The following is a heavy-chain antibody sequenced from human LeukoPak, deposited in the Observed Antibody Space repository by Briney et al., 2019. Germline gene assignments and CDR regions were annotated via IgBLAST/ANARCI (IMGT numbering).Heavy chain of an antibody. D-gene: IGHD6-6*01. V-gene: IGHV1-2*02. Sequence: GASVKVSCKASGYTFTGYYMHWVRQAPGQGLEWMGWINPNSGGTNYAQKFQGRVTMTRDASISTAYMELSKLRSDDTAVYYCARALSSSPEDYWGQGTLVTVSS. CDR3: ARALSSSPEDY. CDR1: GYTFTGYY. J-gene: IGHJ4*02. CDR2: INPNSGGT.